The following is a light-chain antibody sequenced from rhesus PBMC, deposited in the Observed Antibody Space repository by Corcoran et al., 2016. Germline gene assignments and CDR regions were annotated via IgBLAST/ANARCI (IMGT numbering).Light chain of an antibody. Sequence: DIQMTQSPSSLSASVGDTVTITCRASQSISSWLDWYQQKPGKAPKLLSYKASSLQSGVPSRVSGSGSGTDFTLTISSLQPDDFATYYFLQYSSSPLTFGGGTKVEIK. V-gene: IGKV1-22*01. CDR1: QSISSW. J-gene: IGKJ4*01. CDR3: LQYSSSPLT. CDR2: KAS.